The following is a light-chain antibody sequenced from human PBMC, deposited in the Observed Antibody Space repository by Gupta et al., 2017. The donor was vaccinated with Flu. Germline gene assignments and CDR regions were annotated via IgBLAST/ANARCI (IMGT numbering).Light chain of an antibody. J-gene: IGLJ3*02. V-gene: IGLV3-19*01. CDR2: GKN. Sequence: SSELTQDSAVSVALGQTARITCQGDSLRSYYASWYQQKPGQAPVLVIYGKNNRPSGIPDRFSGSSSGNTASLTITGAQAEDEADYYCNSRDSSGNHWVFGGGTKLTVL. CDR1: SLRSYY. CDR3: NSRDSSGNHWV.